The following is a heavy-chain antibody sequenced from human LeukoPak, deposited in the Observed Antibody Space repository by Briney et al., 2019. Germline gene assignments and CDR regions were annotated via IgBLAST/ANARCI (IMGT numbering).Heavy chain of an antibody. Sequence: GASVKVSCKASGYTFTSYGISWVRQATGQGLEWMGWISAYNGNTNYAQKLQGRVTMTTDTSTSTAYVELRSLRSDDTAVYYCARGAAIVGATKGGDYWGQGTLVTVSS. V-gene: IGHV1-18*01. CDR3: ARGAAIVGATKGGDY. J-gene: IGHJ4*02. CDR1: GYTFTSYG. D-gene: IGHD1-26*01. CDR2: ISAYNGNT.